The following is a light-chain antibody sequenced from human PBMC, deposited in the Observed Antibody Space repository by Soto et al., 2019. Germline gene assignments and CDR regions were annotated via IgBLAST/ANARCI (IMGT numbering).Light chain of an antibody. CDR3: QHYGGSPPST. V-gene: IGKV3-20*01. Sequence: EIVLTQSPDTLSLSPGERGSLSCRASQSLTTNFLAWYQQRPGLAPRLLLYGASSRVTDIPDRFSGNGSGTDFTLTINGLEADDFGVYDCQHYGGSPPSTFGQGTKV. J-gene: IGKJ1*01. CDR2: GAS. CDR1: QSLTTNF.